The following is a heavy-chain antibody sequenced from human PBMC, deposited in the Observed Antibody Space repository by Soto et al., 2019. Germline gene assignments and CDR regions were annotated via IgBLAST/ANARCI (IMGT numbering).Heavy chain of an antibody. J-gene: IGHJ4*02. Sequence: QVQLVQSGAEVKKPGASVKVSCKTSGYTFSSYDINWVRQATGQGLEWVGWMNPNNGNTGYAQKFQGTVTMTRDTSRTTGYMELSSLGYEETALYYWGRAPRGYTYGGFGYWGQGTLGIVSS. CDR2: MNPNNGNT. D-gene: IGHD5-18*01. CDR3: GRAPRGYTYGGFGY. CDR1: GYTFSSYD. V-gene: IGHV1-8*01.